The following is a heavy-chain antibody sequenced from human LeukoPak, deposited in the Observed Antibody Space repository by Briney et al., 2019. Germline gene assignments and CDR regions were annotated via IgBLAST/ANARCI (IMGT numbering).Heavy chain of an antibody. J-gene: IGHJ4*02. V-gene: IGHV1-2*02. CDR1: GYTFTGYY. CDR3: AREPVAVAGTGLYY. D-gene: IGHD6-19*01. Sequence: ASVKVSCKASGYTFTGYYMHWVRQAPGQGLEWMGWINPNSGGTNYAQKFQGRVTMTRDTSISTAYMELSRLRSDDTAAYYCAREPVAVAGTGLYYWGQGTLVTVSS. CDR2: INPNSGGT.